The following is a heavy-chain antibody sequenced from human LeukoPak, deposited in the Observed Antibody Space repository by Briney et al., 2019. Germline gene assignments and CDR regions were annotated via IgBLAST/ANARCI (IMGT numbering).Heavy chain of an antibody. CDR3: AIEWYSGSYFDDY. J-gene: IGHJ4*02. CDR2: ISSSSSYI. D-gene: IGHD1-26*01. V-gene: IGHV3-21*01. Sequence: PGGSLRLSCAASGFTFSSYSMNWVRQAPGKGLEWVSSISSSSSYIYYADSVKGRFTISRDNAKNSLYLQMNSLRAEDTAVYYCAIEWYSGSYFDDYWGQGTLVTVSS. CDR1: GFTFSSYS.